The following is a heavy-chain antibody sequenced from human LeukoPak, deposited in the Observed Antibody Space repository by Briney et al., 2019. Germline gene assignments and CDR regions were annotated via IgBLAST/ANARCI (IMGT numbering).Heavy chain of an antibody. V-gene: IGHV3-48*01. D-gene: IGHD6-19*01. CDR2: ISSGSSII. Sequence: GSLRLSCAASGFTFSTYSMNWVRQAPGKGLEWVSYISSGSSIIYYADSVMGRFTISRDDAQKSLYLKMNSLRAEDTAVYYCVRVDSSGWHGWFDPWGQGTLVTVSS. CDR3: VRVDSSGWHGWFDP. CDR1: GFTFSTYS. J-gene: IGHJ5*02.